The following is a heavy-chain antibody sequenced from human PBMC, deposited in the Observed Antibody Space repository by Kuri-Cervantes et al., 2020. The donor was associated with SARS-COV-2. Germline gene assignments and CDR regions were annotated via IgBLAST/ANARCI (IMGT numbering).Heavy chain of an antibody. D-gene: IGHD1-26*01. CDR2: INPNSGGT. CDR1: GYTFIGYH. V-gene: IGHV1-2*02. CDR3: ARAVNVGGAFDI. J-gene: IGHJ3*02. Sequence: ASVKVSCKASGYTFIGYHIHWVRLAPGQGLEWMGWINPNSGGTNYAQKFQGRVTMARDTSISTVYMELSRLRYNDTAVYYCARAVNVGGAFDIWGQGTMVTVSS.